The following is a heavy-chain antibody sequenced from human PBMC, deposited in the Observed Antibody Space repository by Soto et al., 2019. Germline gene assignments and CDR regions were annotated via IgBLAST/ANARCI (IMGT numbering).Heavy chain of an antibody. CDR1: GFTFSSYA. CDR2: ISYDGSTK. J-gene: IGHJ6*02. D-gene: IGHD6-6*01. CDR3: AREWAQLVRRNYSYGMDV. Sequence: QVQLVESGGGVVQPGRSLRLSCAASGFTFSSYAMHWVRQAPGKGLEWVAVISYDGSTKYYADYVNGRFTNSKDNSKNNSHLQMNSLRAEDTAVYNCAREWAQLVRRNYSYGMDVWGQGTTGPVS. V-gene: IGHV3-30-3*01.